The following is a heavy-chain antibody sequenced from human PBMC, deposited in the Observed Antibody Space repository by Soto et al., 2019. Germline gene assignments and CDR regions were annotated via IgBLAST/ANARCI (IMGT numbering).Heavy chain of an antibody. CDR2: ISGSGSSP. D-gene: IGHD3-3*01. CDR1: GFTFSNYD. CDR3: AKEMRSERSPLDY. J-gene: IGHJ4*02. V-gene: IGHV3-23*01. Sequence: EVQLLESGGGLVPPGGSLRLSCAASGFTFSNYDMSWVRQAPGKGLEWVSVISGSGSSPYYADSVKGRFTIARDNSKNTLDLQMNSLRAEDTAGYYCAKEMRSERSPLDYWGQGVLVTVSS.